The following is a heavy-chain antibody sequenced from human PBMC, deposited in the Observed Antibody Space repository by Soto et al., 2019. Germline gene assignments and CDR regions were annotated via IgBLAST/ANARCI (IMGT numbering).Heavy chain of an antibody. CDR3: TTAPGYGGNNDY. J-gene: IGHJ4*02. Sequence: SCKASGYTFTSYDINWVRQATGQGPEWVGRIKSKTDGGTTDYAAPVKGRFTISRGDSKNTLYLQMNSLKTEDTAVYYCTTAPGYGGNNDYWGQGTLVTVSS. V-gene: IGHV3-15*07. D-gene: IGHD4-17*01. CDR1: GYTFTSYD. CDR2: IKSKTDGGTT.